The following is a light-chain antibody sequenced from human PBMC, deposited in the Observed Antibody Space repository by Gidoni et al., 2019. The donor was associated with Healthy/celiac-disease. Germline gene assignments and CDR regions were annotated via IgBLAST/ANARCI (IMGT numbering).Light chain of an antibody. CDR3: QQYDNLPCS. J-gene: IGKJ2*04. CDR2: DAS. Sequence: DRQMTESPSSLSASVGDRVPITCQASQDISNYLHWYQQKPGKAPKLLIYDASNLETGVPSRFSGRGSVTDFTFTISSLQPEDIATYYCQQYDNLPCSFGQGTKLEIK. V-gene: IGKV1-33*01. CDR1: QDISNY.